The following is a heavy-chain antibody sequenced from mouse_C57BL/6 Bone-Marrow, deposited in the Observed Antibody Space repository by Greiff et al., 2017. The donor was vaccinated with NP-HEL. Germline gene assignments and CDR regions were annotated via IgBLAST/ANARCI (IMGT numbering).Heavy chain of an antibody. CDR3: ARNYGSSYWYFDV. V-gene: IGHV2-9-1*01. Sequence: VQLQESGPGLVAPSQSLSITCTVSGFSLTSYAIRWVRQPPGKGLEWLGVIWTGGGTNYNSALKSRLSISKDNSKSEVFIKMNSLQTDDTARYYWARNYGSSYWYFDVWGTGTTVTVSS. D-gene: IGHD1-1*01. CDR2: IWTGGGT. J-gene: IGHJ1*03. CDR1: GFSLTSYA.